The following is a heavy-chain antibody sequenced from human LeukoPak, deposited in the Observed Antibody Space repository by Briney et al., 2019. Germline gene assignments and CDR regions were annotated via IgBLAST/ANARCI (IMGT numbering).Heavy chain of an antibody. D-gene: IGHD6-19*01. CDR1: GFTFSSYA. CDR2: ISYDRSNK. J-gene: IGHJ6*02. Sequence: PGGSLRLSCAASGFTFSSYAMHWVRQAPGKGLEWVAVISYDRSNKYYADSVKGRFTISRDNSKSTLYLQMNSLRAEDTAVYYCARDGGLVTLYYGMDVWGQGTTVTVSS. V-gene: IGHV3-30-3*01. CDR3: ARDGGLVTLYYGMDV.